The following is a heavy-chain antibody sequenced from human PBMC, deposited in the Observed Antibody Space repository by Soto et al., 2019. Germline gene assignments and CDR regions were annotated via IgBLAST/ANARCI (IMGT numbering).Heavy chain of an antibody. Sequence: QMQLVQSGAEVKKTGSSVTVSCKALGNTFTYRYLHWVRQAPGQALEWMGWITPFSGDVHYAQKFQERVTINRYRSINTASMQMSSLRSEDTAMYFCAGGGAGSGPFTWELPDHWGQGTLVTVSS. CDR1: GNTFTYRY. CDR2: ITPFSGDV. D-gene: IGHD1-26*01. V-gene: IGHV1-45*02. J-gene: IGHJ4*02. CDR3: AGGGAGSGPFTWELPDH.